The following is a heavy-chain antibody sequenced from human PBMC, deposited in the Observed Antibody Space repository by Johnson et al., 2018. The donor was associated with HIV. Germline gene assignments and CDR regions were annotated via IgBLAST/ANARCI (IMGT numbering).Heavy chain of an antibody. D-gene: IGHD2-21*01. J-gene: IGHJ3*02. V-gene: IGHV3-9*01. CDR2: ISWNSGSV. CDR3: AKGLYYGGSGDYAFDM. Sequence: GLEWVSGISWNSGSVDYAASVKGRFTISRDNSKNTVYLQMSGLRVEDTAVYYCAKGLYYGGSGDYAFDMWGQGTMVTVSS.